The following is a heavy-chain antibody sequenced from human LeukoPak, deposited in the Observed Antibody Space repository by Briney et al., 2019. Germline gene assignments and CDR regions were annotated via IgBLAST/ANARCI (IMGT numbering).Heavy chain of an antibody. CDR3: ARSLSLYSYGYYFDY. Sequence: GRSLRLSCAASGFTFSSYAMHWVRQAPGKGLEWVAVISYDGSNKYYADSVKGRFTISRDNSKNTLYLQMNSLRAEDTAVYYCARSLSLYSYGYYFDYWGQGTLVTASS. CDR1: GFTFSSYA. V-gene: IGHV3-30*04. D-gene: IGHD5-18*01. J-gene: IGHJ4*02. CDR2: ISYDGSNK.